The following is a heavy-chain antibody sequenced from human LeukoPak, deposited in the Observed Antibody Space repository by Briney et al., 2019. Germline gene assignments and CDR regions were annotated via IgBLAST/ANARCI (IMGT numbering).Heavy chain of an antibody. CDR2: ISASGGVT. V-gene: IGHV3-23*01. CDR1: GFTFSSYA. J-gene: IGHJ4*02. D-gene: IGHD2-21*01. Sequence: GGSLRLSCAASGFTFSSYAMSWVRQVPGKGLEWVSSISASGGVTHYADSVKGRFTISRDNSKNTLYLQRSSLRAEDTAVYYCARGRATYCLDYWGQGTLVTVSS. CDR3: ARGRATYCLDY.